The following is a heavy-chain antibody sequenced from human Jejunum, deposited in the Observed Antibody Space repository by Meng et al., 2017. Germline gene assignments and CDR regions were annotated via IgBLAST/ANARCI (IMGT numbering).Heavy chain of an antibody. CDR1: GFTFSSYA. CDR3: AKGVRAVANSFFDY. CDR2: ITNSGDST. V-gene: IGHV3-23*04. J-gene: IGHJ4*02. D-gene: IGHD6-19*01. Sequence: EVQLVESGGGLVQPGGSLRLSCAASGFTFSSYAMTWVRQAPGKGLEWVSGITNSGDSTYFADSVKGRFTISRDNSKNTLYLQMNSLRVEDTAIYYCAKGVRAVANSFFDYWGQGTLVTVSS.